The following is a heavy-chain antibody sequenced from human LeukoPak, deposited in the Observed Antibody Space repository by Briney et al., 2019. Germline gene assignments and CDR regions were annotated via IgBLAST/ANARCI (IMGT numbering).Heavy chain of an antibody. D-gene: IGHD6-19*01. J-gene: IGHJ5*02. Sequence: GGSLRLSCAASGLVFSNTDMNGARQAPGRGMEGGAAISGGGERTFYADSVQGLFTISTDNSKTMLYLQMNSLRADDTAIYYCGKDGGQYSSGPEFDPRGQGALVTVSS. V-gene: IGHV3-23*01. CDR2: ISGGGERT. CDR1: GLVFSNTD. CDR3: GKDGGQYSSGPEFDP.